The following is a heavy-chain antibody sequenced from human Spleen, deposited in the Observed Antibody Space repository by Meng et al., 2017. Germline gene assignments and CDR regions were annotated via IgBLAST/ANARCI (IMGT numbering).Heavy chain of an antibody. D-gene: IGHD4-11*01. CDR1: GGSFSGYY. Sequence: QASVKQLGAGRLMPSRTLSLSCACFGGSFSGYYWSWSRQPPGKGLEWIGEINHSGSTNYNPSLESRVTISVDTSQNNLSLKLSSVTAADSAVYYCARGPTTMAHDFDYWGQGTLVTVSS. V-gene: IGHV4-34*01. CDR3: ARGPTTMAHDFDY. CDR2: INHSGST. J-gene: IGHJ4*02.